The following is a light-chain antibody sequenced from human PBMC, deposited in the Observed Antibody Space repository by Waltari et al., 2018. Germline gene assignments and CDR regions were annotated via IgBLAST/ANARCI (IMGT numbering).Light chain of an antibody. J-gene: IGKJ1*01. CDR2: KAS. CDR3: QQYNSYSRT. Sequence: DIQMTQSPSSLSASVGDRVTITCRASQSISSWLAWYQQKPGKAPNLLIYKASSLGSGVPSRFSGSGSGTEFTLTISSLQPDDFATYYCQQYNSYSRTFGQGTEVEFK. CDR1: QSISSW. V-gene: IGKV1-5*03.